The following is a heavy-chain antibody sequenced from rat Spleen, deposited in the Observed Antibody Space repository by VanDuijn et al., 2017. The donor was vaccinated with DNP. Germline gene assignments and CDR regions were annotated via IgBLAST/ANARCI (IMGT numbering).Heavy chain of an antibody. CDR1: GFTFSDYY. Sequence: EVQLVESGGGLVQPGGSLKLSCRASGFTFSDYYMAWVRQAPTKGLEWVAYTNYAGGSTYNGDSVKGRFTISRDNAKSTLYRQINSLRSEDMATYYCARHVLPLRVWDYWGQGVMVTVSS. CDR3: ARHVLPLRVWDY. J-gene: IGHJ2*01. CDR2: TNYAGGST. D-gene: IGHD1-4*01. V-gene: IGHV5-22*01.